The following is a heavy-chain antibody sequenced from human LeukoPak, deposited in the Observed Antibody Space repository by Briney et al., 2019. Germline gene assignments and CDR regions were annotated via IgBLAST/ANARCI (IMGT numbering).Heavy chain of an antibody. CDR1: GFSINTYA. D-gene: IGHD3-22*01. J-gene: IGHJ4*02. V-gene: IGHV3-23*01. CDR2: IRSRGVTT. CDR3: AKARAGYYDFDC. Sequence: GGSLRLSCVASGFSINTYAMSWVRQTPRKGLEWVSSIRSRGVTTYYADSVRGRFTISRDNSRNTLYLQMNSLRAEDTAEYYCAKARAGYYDFDCWGQGTPVTVSS.